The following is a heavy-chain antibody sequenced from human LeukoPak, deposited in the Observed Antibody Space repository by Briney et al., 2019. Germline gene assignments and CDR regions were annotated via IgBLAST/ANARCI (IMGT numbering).Heavy chain of an antibody. CDR2: IRGKGNNYAT. D-gene: IGHD5-18*01. Sequence: GGSLRLSCVVSGFTFSDAAMHWARQASGTGLEWVARIRGKGNNYATTYAASVEGRFTISRDDSKKTAFLQMNSLKVEDTAVYYCTARSDTYGHFDYWGQGILVTVSS. CDR3: TARSDTYGHFDY. J-gene: IGHJ4*02. CDR1: GFTFSDAA. V-gene: IGHV3-73*01.